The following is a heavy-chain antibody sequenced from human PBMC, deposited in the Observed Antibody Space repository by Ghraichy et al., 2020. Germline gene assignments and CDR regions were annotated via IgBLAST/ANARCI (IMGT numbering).Heavy chain of an antibody. D-gene: IGHD1-1*01. CDR2: IRSKANSYAT. Sequence: GGSLRLSCAASGFTFSGSAMHWVRQASGKGLEWVGRIRSKANSYATAYAASVKGRFTISRDDSKNTAYLQMNSLKTEDTAVYYCTTRVQLERPHAFDIWGQGTMVTVSS. J-gene: IGHJ3*02. CDR1: GFTFSGSA. V-gene: IGHV3-73*01. CDR3: TTRVQLERPHAFDI.